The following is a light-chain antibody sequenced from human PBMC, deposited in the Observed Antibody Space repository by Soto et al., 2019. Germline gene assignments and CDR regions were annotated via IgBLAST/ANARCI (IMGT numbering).Light chain of an antibody. Sequence: QSALTQPASVSGSPGQSITISCTGTSSDVGNYKYVSWYQQHPGKAPKLMIYEVSNRPSGVSNRFSGSKSGNTASLTISGRQAHDETDYYCFSYTSSGTYVFGNGTKVTVL. J-gene: IGLJ1*01. CDR1: SSDVGNYKY. CDR2: EVS. V-gene: IGLV2-14*01. CDR3: FSYTSSGTYV.